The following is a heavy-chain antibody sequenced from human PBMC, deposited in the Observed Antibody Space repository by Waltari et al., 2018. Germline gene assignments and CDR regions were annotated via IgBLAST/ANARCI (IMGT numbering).Heavy chain of an antibody. Sequence: QLQLQESGPGLVEPSETLSLTCTVSGGPIRSSSYSRGRPVQPPGKGLEWIGSLYYSGSTYYNPSLKSRVTISVDTSKNQFSLKLSSVTAADTAVYYCVGYCSGGSCYSAAFDIWGQGTMVTVSS. J-gene: IGHJ3*02. CDR2: LYYSGST. D-gene: IGHD2-15*01. V-gene: IGHV4-39*01. CDR3: VGYCSGGSCYSAAFDI. CDR1: GGPIRSSSYS.